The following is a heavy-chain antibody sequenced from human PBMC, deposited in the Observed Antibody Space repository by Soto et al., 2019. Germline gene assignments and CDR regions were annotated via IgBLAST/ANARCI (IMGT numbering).Heavy chain of an antibody. CDR1: GGSIRSYGYY. Sequence: QVQLQESGPGLVKPSQTLSLTCTVSGGSIRSYGYYWSWIRQHPGKGLEWIGYIYYSGSTYYNPSLKSRVAISVDTSKNQFSLNLSSVTAADTAVYYCARVGEIIVDYWGQGTLVTVSS. CDR2: IYYSGST. V-gene: IGHV4-31*03. D-gene: IGHD3-10*01. CDR3: ARVGEIIVDY. J-gene: IGHJ4*02.